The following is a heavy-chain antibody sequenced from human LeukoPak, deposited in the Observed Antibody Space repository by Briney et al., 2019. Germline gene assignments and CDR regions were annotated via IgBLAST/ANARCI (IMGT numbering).Heavy chain of an antibody. V-gene: IGHV1-18*04. D-gene: IGHD3-3*01. CDR1: GCRFTSYD. J-gene: IGHJ4*02. Sequence: GASVKVSCRASGCRFTSYDISWVRQAPGQGLQWMGVISTYTGNTNYAQSFQDRVTMTTDTSTSTVCMELRSLTSDDTAVYYCARDQKSGLEVLWRYWGQGTLVTVSS. CDR2: ISTYTGNT. CDR3: ARDQKSGLEVLWRY.